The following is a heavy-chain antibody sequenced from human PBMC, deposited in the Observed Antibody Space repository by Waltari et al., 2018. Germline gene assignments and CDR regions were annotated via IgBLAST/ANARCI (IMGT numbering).Heavy chain of an antibody. D-gene: IGHD6-19*01. Sequence: EVQLVESGGGLIQPGGSLRLSCAASGFTVSSNYMSWVRQAPGRGLEWVSVIYSGGSTYYADSVKGRFTISRDNSKNTLYLQMNSLRAEDTAVYYCACSSGWYEDYYYYYGMDVWGQGTTVTVSS. CDR1: GFTVSSNY. J-gene: IGHJ6*02. CDR3: ACSSGWYEDYYYYYGMDV. CDR2: IYSGGST. V-gene: IGHV3-53*01.